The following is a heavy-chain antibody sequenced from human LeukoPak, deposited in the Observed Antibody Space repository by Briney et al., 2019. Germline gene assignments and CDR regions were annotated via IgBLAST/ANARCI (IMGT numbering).Heavy chain of an antibody. V-gene: IGHV2-70*11. J-gene: IGHJ4*02. CDR3: ARTSLGYDSSGYDD. CDR1: GFSLSTSGMC. Sequence: ESGPTLVNPTQTLTLTCTFSGFSLSTSGMCVSWIRQPPGKALEWLARIDWDDDKYYSTSLKTRLTIPKDTSKNQVVLTMTNMDPVDTATYYCARTSLGYDSSGYDDWGQGTLVTVSS. CDR2: IDWDDDK. D-gene: IGHD3-22*01.